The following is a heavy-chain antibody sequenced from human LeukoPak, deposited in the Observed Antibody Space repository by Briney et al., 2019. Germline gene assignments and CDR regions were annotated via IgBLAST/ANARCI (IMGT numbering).Heavy chain of an antibody. Sequence: ASVKVSCKASGFTFTSSAVQWVRQARGQRLEWIGWIVVGSGNTNYAQKFQERVTITRDMSTSTAYMELSSLRSEDTAVYYCAAAISQYSGSYQGDYWGQGTLVTVSS. CDR2: IVVGSGNT. CDR1: GFTFTSSA. V-gene: IGHV1-58*01. J-gene: IGHJ4*02. D-gene: IGHD1-26*01. CDR3: AAAISQYSGSYQGDY.